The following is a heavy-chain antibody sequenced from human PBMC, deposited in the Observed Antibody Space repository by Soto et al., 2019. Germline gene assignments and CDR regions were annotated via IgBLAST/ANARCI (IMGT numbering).Heavy chain of an antibody. V-gene: IGHV1-69*08. CDR3: ARDYSSWYMYFDY. CDR2: IMPILGIA. Sequence: QVQLVQSGAEVKKPGSSVKVSCKASGGTFSSYTISWVRQAPGQGLEWMGRIMPILGIANYAQKFPGRVTITADKSTSTAYMELSSLRSEDTAVYYCARDYSSWYMYFDYWGQGTLVTVSS. CDR1: GGTFSSYT. J-gene: IGHJ4*02. D-gene: IGHD6-13*01.